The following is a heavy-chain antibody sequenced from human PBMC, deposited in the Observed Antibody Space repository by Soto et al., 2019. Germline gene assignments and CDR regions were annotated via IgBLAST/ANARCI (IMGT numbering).Heavy chain of an antibody. V-gene: IGHV3-30-3*02. CDR1: GFTFSSYA. Sequence: GGSLRLSCVASGFTFSSYAMHWVRQAPGKGLEWVAVISFDGSNKNNAESVKGRFTISRDNSKKTIYLQMNSLGVENTAVYFWSKVVDVSGCVVYYVLNFGGQGTTVTV. D-gene: IGHD2-15*01. CDR3: SKVVDVSGCVVYYVLNF. CDR2: ISFDGSNK. J-gene: IGHJ6*02.